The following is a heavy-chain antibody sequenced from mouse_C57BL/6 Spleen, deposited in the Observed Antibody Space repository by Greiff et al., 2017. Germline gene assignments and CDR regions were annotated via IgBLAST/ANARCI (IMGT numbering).Heavy chain of an antibody. V-gene: IGHV1-82*01. Sequence: QVQLQQSGPELVKPGASVKISCKASGYAFSSSWMNWVKQRPGQGLEWIGRIYPGDGDTNYNGKFKGKATLTADKSSSTAYMQLSSLTSEGSAVYFCAREGVLRDKLQSVFDYWGQGTTLTVSS. J-gene: IGHJ2*01. CDR1: GYAFSSSW. CDR3: AREGVLRDKLQSVFDY. CDR2: IYPGDGDT. D-gene: IGHD1-1*01.